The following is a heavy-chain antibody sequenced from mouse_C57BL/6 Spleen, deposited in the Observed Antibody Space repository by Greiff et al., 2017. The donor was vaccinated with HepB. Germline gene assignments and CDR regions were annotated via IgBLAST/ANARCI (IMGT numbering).Heavy chain of an antibody. CDR2: IYPRDGST. V-gene: IGHV1-85*01. J-gene: IGHJ1*03. CDR1: GYTFTSYD. D-gene: IGHD1-1*01. CDR3: ARSIITTVVGRDWYFDV. Sequence: QVQLKESGPELVKPGASVKLSCKASGYTFTSYDINWVKQRPGQGLEWIGWIYPRDGSTKYNEKFKGKATLTVDTSSSTAYMELHSLTSEDSAVYFCARSIITTVVGRDWYFDVWGTGTTVTVSS.